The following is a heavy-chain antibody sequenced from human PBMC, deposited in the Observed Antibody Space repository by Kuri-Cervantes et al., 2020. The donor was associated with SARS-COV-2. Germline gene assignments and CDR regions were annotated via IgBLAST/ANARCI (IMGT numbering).Heavy chain of an antibody. Sequence: SQTLSLTCDVSNLSITGDYYWGWVRQTPAKGLEWIGSIHHSGITYYNPSLKSRVTISVDTSKNQFSLKLSSVTAADTAVYYCASASTGGKYYYYYYGMDVWGQGTTVTVSS. CDR3: ASASTGGKYYYYYYGMDV. J-gene: IGHJ6*02. CDR2: IHHSGIT. V-gene: IGHV4-38-2*01. CDR1: NLSITGDYY. D-gene: IGHD3-16*01.